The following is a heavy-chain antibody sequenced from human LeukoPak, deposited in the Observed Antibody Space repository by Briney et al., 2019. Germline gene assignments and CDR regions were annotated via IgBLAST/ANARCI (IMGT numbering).Heavy chain of an antibody. CDR2: ISYHGTNT. CDR3: ARDGANTYGRAFDF. Sequence: PGGSLRLSCTASGFYFRSYAMHWVRKAPAQGLEWVSLISYHGTNTYYADSVKGRFTISRDNSKNTVLLQMTSLRVEDTAVYYCARDGANTYGRAFDFWGQGMQVSVSS. J-gene: IGHJ4*02. V-gene: IGHV3-30*04. CDR1: GFYFRSYA. D-gene: IGHD5-18*01.